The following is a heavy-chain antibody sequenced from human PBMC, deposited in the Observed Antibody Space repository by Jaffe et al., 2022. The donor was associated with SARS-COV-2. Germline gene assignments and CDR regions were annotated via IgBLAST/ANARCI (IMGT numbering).Heavy chain of an antibody. Sequence: QVQLVESGGGVVQPGRSLRLSCAASGFTFSSYGMQWVRQAPGKGLEWVAVISYDGSNKYFADSVKGRFTISRDNSKNTVYLQMNSLRAEDTAVYYCVKELRSFSFFDYWGQGTLVTVSS. J-gene: IGHJ4*02. D-gene: IGHD5-12*01. CDR2: ISYDGSNK. CDR3: VKELRSFSFFDY. V-gene: IGHV3-30*18. CDR1: GFTFSSYG.